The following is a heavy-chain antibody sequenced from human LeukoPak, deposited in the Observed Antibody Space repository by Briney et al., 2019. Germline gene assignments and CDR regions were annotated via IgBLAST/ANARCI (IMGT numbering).Heavy chain of an antibody. V-gene: IGHV3-48*04. CDR3: ARDLSGYEARGFYFDY. D-gene: IGHD3-22*01. CDR1: GFTFSSYS. J-gene: IGHJ4*02. Sequence: GGSLRLSCAASGFTFSSYSMNWVRQATGKGLEWVSYISSSSSPIYYTDSVKGRFTISRDNARNSLYLQMNSLRAEDTAVYYCARDLSGYEARGFYFDYWGQGTPVTVSS. CDR2: ISSSSSPI.